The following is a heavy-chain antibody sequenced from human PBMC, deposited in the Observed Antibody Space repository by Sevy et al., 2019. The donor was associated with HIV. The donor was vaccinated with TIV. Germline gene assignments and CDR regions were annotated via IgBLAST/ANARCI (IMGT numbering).Heavy chain of an antibody. J-gene: IGHJ6*02. CDR3: ANGNNYCYYGMDV. CDR2: ISGSGGST. V-gene: IGHV3-23*01. Sequence: GGSLRLSCAASGFTFSSYAMSWVRQAPGKGLEWVSAISGSGGSTYYADSVKGRFTISRDNSKNTLYLQMNSLRAEDTAVYYCANGNNYCYYGMDVWGQGTTVTVSS. CDR1: GFTFSSYA.